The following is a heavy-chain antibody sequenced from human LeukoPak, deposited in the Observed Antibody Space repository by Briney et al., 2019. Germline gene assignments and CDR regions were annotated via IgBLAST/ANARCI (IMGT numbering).Heavy chain of an antibody. CDR3: AREGAARSFDY. CDR1: GYTFTSYY. V-gene: IGHV1-46*01. Sequence: GASVKVSCKASGYTFTSYYMHWVRQAPGQGLEWMGIINPSGGSTSYAQKFQGRVTMTRDTSTSTAYIELRSLRSDDTAVYYCAREGAARSFDYWGQGTLVTVSS. D-gene: IGHD6-6*01. CDR2: INPSGGST. J-gene: IGHJ4*02.